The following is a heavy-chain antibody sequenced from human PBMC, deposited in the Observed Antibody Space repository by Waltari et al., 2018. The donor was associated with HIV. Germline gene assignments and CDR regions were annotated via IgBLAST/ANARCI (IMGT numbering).Heavy chain of an antibody. CDR2: INPNSGGT. D-gene: IGHD3-22*01. Sequence: QVQLVQSGAEVKKPGASVKVSCKASGYTFTDYYIHWVRQAPGEGLEWMGRINPNSGGTNYAQKFQGRVTMTRDTSISTAYMELSSLRSDDTAVYFCAREGYYDSSNYKPLLNYWGQGTLVTVSS. V-gene: IGHV1-2*06. J-gene: IGHJ4*02. CDR1: GYTFTDYY. CDR3: AREGYYDSSNYKPLLNY.